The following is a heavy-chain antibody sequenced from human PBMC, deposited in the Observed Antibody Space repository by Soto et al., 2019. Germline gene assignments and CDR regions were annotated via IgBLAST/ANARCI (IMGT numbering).Heavy chain of an antibody. D-gene: IGHD1-26*01. J-gene: IGHJ4*02. CDR2: ISGSGGNT. Sequence: EVQLLESGGGLVQPGGSLRLSCAASGFTFSSYAMSWVRQAPGKGLEWVSTISGSGGNTYYADSVKGRFTISRDNFKNTLYLQMNSLRAEDTAVYYCAKDTGLGGTGSLCFDYWGQGTLVTVSS. CDR1: GFTFSSYA. CDR3: AKDTGLGGTGSLCFDY. V-gene: IGHV3-23*01.